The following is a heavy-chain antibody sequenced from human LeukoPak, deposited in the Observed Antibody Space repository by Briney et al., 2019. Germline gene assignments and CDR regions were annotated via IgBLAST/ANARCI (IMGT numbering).Heavy chain of an antibody. J-gene: IGHJ4*02. CDR3: ARDGDDGNDFDY. Sequence: GGSLRLSCAASGFRFSDSWMTWVRQAPGKGLEWVANIRKDGNEIHYADSVEGRFTISRDNAKTSLYLQMNSLTAEDTGVYYCARDGDDGNDFDYWGQGTLVTVSS. V-gene: IGHV3-7*01. D-gene: IGHD2-21*02. CDR2: IRKDGNEI. CDR1: GFRFSDSW.